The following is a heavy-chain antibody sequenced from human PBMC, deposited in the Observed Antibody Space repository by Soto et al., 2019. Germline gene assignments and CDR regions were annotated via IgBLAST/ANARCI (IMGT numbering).Heavy chain of an antibody. CDR1: GFTFSSYA. D-gene: IGHD3-10*01. J-gene: IGHJ4*02. CDR2: ISGSGGST. V-gene: IGHV3-23*01. Sequence: GGSLRLSCAASGFTFSSYAMSWVRQAPGKGLEWVSAISGSGGSTYYADSVKGRSTISRDNSKNTLYLQMNSLRAEDTAVYYCAKDKGYYYGSGSGSFDYWGQGTLVTVSS. CDR3: AKDKGYYYGSGSGSFDY.